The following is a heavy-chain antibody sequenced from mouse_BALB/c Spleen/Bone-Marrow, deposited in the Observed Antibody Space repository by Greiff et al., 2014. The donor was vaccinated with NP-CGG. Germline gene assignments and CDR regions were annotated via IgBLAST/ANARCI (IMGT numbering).Heavy chain of an antibody. Sequence: DVKLQESGAELVKSGASVKLSCTASGFNIKDTYMHWVKQRPEQGLEWIGRIDPANGNTKYDPKFQGKATITADTSSNTAYLQLSSLTSEDTAVYYCARYYYGTLLDYWGQGTTLTVSS. CDR2: IDPANGNT. J-gene: IGHJ2*01. V-gene: IGHV14-3*02. CDR1: GFNIKDTY. CDR3: ARYYYGTLLDY. D-gene: IGHD1-1*01.